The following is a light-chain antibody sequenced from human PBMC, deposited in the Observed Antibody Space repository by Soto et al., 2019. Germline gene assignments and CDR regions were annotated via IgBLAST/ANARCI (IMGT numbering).Light chain of an antibody. V-gene: IGLV1-51*01. Sequence: QSVLTQPPSVSAAPGQKGTISCSGSSSNIGSNYVSWYQHLPGTAPKLLIYDDNKRPSGIPDRFSGSKSGTSATLGITGLQTGDEADYYCGTWDSSLSAGVFGGGTKLTVL. J-gene: IGLJ2*01. CDR1: SSNIGSNY. CDR3: GTWDSSLSAGV. CDR2: DDN.